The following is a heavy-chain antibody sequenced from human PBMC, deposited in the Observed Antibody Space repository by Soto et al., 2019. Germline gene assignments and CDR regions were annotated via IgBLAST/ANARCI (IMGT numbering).Heavy chain of an antibody. D-gene: IGHD6-25*01. V-gene: IGHV1-69*01. CDR2: IIPILGTA. CDR1: GGTFSSYA. J-gene: IGHJ6*02. Sequence: QVQLVQSGAEVKKPGSSVKVSCKASGGTFSSYAISWVRQAPGQGLEWMGGIIPILGTANYAQKFQGRVTITADESTSTAYMELSSLRSEDTAVYYCARGIAARDGGNYYYCGMDVWGQGTTVTVSS. CDR3: ARGIAARDGGNYYYCGMDV.